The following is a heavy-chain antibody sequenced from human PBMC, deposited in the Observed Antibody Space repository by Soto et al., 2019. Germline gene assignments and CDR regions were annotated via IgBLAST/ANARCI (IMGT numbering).Heavy chain of an antibody. CDR1: GFTFSSYA. J-gene: IGHJ5*01. CDR3: AKDRVAGAVGDRFDF. Sequence: PGGSLRLSCAASGFTFSSYAMSWVRQAPGKGLAWVAVVSDSGGTADYAESVKGRFTISRDSSKNTVYLEMNTLRAEDTAVYYCAKDRVAGAVGDRFDFWGQGTLVTVS. V-gene: IGHV3-23*01. D-gene: IGHD1-26*01. CDR2: VSDSGGTA.